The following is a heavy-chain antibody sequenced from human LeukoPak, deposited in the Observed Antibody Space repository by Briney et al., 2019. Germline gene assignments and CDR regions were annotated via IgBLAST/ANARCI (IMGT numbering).Heavy chain of an antibody. D-gene: IGHD2-2*01. V-gene: IGHV4-59*01. CDR1: GGSICSYY. Sequence: SETLSLTCTVSGGSICSYYWSWIRQPPGKGLEWIGYIYYSGSTNYNPSLKSRVTISVDTSKNQFSLKLSSVTAADTAVYYCARDRSTAAIRVLGEYYGMDVWGQGTTVTVSS. CDR3: ARDRSTAAIRVLGEYYGMDV. J-gene: IGHJ6*02. CDR2: IYYSGST.